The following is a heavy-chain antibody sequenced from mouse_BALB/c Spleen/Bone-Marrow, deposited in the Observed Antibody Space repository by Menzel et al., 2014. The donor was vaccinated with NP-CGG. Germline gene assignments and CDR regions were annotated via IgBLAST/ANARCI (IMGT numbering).Heavy chain of an antibody. D-gene: IGHD2-1*01. CDR1: GYAFTNYL. J-gene: IGHJ2*01. CDR3: ARRIYYAMGY. V-gene: IGHV1-54*01. CDR2: INPGSGGT. Sequence: QAQLQQSGPELVRPGTSVKVSCKASGYAFTNYLMEWIKQRPGQGLEWIGVINPGSGGTNYNEKFKGKATLTADKSSSTAYMQLSSLTSDDSAVYFCARRIYYAMGYWGQGTTLTVSS.